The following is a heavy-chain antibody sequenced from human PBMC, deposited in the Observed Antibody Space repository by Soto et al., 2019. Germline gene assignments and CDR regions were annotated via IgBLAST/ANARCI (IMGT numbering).Heavy chain of an antibody. D-gene: IGHD6-6*01. CDR1: GGTFSSYA. Sequence: ASVKVSCKASGGTFSSYAISWVRQAPGQGLEWMGGIIPIFGTANYAQKFQGRVTITADESTSTAYMELSSLRSEDTAVYYCAREEKAEPSSSSPSYYYYYGMDVWGQGTTVTVSS. CDR3: AREEKAEPSSSSPSYYYYYGMDV. CDR2: IIPIFGTA. V-gene: IGHV1-69*13. J-gene: IGHJ6*02.